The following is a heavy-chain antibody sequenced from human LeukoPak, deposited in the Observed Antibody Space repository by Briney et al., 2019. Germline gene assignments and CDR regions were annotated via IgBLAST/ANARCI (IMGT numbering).Heavy chain of an antibody. CDR2: ISGGGGST. CDR3: AKWGAVAGFDY. Sequence: PGGSLRLSCAASGFTFSSYAMTWVRQGPGKGLEWVADISGGGGSTFYADSVKGRFTISRDNSKNTLYLQIHSLRAEDTAVYYCAKWGAVAGFDYWGQGTLVTVSS. CDR1: GFTFSSYA. J-gene: IGHJ4*02. V-gene: IGHV3-23*01. D-gene: IGHD6-19*01.